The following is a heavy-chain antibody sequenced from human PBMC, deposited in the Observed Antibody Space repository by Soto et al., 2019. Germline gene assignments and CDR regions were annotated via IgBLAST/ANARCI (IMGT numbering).Heavy chain of an antibody. Sequence: SETLSLTCTVSGGSIISGGYYWSWIRQPPGKGLEWIGYIYYSGSTYYNPSLKSRVTISVDTSKNQFSLKLNSMTAADTAVYYCARHNYGSGSTYFDYWGQGTLVTVS. CDR1: GGSIISGGYY. CDR2: IYYSGST. J-gene: IGHJ4*02. V-gene: IGHV4-30-4*01. D-gene: IGHD3-10*01. CDR3: ARHNYGSGSTYFDY.